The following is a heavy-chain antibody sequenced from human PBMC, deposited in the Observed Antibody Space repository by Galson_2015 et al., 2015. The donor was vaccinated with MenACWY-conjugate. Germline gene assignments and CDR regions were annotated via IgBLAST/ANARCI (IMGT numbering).Heavy chain of an antibody. CDR2: IYPGDSNT. CDR1: GYSFNTYW. CDR3: VRQGTTLTRWVDF. V-gene: IGHV5-51*01. J-gene: IGHJ4*02. D-gene: IGHD4-17*01. Sequence: QSGAEVKKPGESLKISCKGSGYSFNTYWIGWVRQMPGKGLEWMGIIYPGDSNTRYSPSFQGQVTISADTSISTAYLQWNSLQASDAAMYYCVRQGTTLTRWVDFWGQGTLVTVSS.